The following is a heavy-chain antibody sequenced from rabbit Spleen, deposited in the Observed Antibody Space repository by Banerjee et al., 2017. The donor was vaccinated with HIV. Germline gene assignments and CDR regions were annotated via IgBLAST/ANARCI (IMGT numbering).Heavy chain of an antibody. J-gene: IGHJ6*01. CDR1: GFSFSSNYW. Sequence: EESGGGLVQPEGSLTLTCTASGFSFSSNYWICWVRQAPGKGLEWIACISSGTYYANWAKGRFTISKTSSTTVTLQMTSLTAADTATYFCARDLYNIGTGSSYATFWGLDLWGPGTLVTVS. CDR3: ARDLYNIGTGSSYATFWGLDL. CDR2: ISSGT. D-gene: IGHD7-1*01. V-gene: IGHV1S45*01.